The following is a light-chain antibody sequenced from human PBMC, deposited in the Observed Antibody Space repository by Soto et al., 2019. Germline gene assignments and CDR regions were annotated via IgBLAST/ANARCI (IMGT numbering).Light chain of an antibody. CDR1: PSVSGSN. J-gene: IGKJ5*01. CDR3: QRIT. CDR2: GAS. V-gene: IGKV3-20*01. Sequence: EIVVTQSPATLSVSPWERATLSCWARPSVSGSNLAWYQQKPGQAPRLVIYGASSRATGIPDRFSGSGSGPDFTLTISRLEPEASAVYYWQRITFGQGTRLEIK.